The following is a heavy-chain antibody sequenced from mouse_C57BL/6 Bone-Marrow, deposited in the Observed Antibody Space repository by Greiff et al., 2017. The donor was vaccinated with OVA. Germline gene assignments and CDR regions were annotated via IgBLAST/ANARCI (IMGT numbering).Heavy chain of an antibody. D-gene: IGHD2-1*01. Sequence: EVQRVESGPGLVKPSQSLSLTCSVTGYSITSGYYWNWIRQFPGNKLEWMGYISYDGSNNYNPSLKNRISITRDTSKNQFFLKLNSVTTEDTATYYCARNYYHDYWGQGTTLTVSS. J-gene: IGHJ2*01. CDR2: ISYDGSN. V-gene: IGHV3-6*01. CDR3: ARNYYHDY. CDR1: GYSITSGYY.